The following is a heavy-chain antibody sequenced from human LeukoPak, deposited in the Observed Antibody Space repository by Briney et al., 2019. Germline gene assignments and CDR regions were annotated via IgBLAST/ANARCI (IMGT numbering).Heavy chain of an antibody. Sequence: GTSVKVSCTASGFTSTNFAVQWVRQARGQRLEWIGWIIVGSGATKCAQDFQERVTITRDLSTSTLYMELRSPTSEDTAVYYRAADLSNPRMGASYLDSWGQGTLVAVSS. CDR1: GFTSTNFA. D-gene: IGHD3-16*01. J-gene: IGHJ4*02. V-gene: IGHV1-58*01. CDR3: AADLSNPRMGASYLDS. CDR2: IIVGSGAT.